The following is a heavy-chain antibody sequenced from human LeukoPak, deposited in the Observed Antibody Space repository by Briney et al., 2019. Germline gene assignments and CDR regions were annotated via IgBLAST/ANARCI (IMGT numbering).Heavy chain of an antibody. CDR1: GFTVSNNY. J-gene: IGHJ4*02. CDR3: ARNLGQQVSA. CDR2: IYSGGGT. D-gene: IGHD6-13*01. V-gene: IGHV3-53*01. Sequence: PGGSLRLSCAASGFTVSNNYVSWVRQAPGQGLECVSVIYSGGGTYYADSVKGRFTISRDISKNTVYLQMNSLRAEDTAVYYCARNLGQQVSAWGQGTLVTVCS.